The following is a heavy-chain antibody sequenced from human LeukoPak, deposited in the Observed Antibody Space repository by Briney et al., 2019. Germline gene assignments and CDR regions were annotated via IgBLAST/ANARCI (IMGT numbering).Heavy chain of an antibody. CDR3: ARGGVAASWFDP. Sequence: SETLSLTCTASGGSISSYYWSWIRQPPGKGLEWIGYIYYSGSTNYNPSLKSRVTISVDTSKNQFSLKLSSVTAADTAVYYCARGGVAASWFDPWGQGTLVTVSS. CDR2: IYYSGST. CDR1: GGSISSYY. J-gene: IGHJ5*02. V-gene: IGHV4-59*01. D-gene: IGHD6-6*01.